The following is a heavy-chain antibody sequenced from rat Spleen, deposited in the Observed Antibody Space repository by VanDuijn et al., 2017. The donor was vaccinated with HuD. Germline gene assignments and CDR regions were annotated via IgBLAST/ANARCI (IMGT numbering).Heavy chain of an antibody. V-gene: IGHV5-25*01. Sequence: EVQLAESGGGLVQPGRSVKVSCTASGFTFSNYYMAWVRQAPTKGLEWVASISPSGDSTYYRDSVKGRFTISRDNGKSSLYLQMNSLKSEDTATYYCAVAGFGYWGQGVMVTVSS. CDR2: ISPSGDST. CDR3: AVAGFGY. J-gene: IGHJ2*01. D-gene: IGHD4-3*01. CDR1: GFTFSNYY.